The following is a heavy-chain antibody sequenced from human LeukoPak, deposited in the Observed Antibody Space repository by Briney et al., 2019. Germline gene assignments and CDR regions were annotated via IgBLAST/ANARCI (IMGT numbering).Heavy chain of an antibody. CDR3: ARAMRVDRFFDY. CDR1: GDSISNYY. V-gene: IGHV4-4*07. D-gene: IGHD5-12*01. CDR2: IYTSGST. J-gene: IGHJ4*02. Sequence: SETLSLTCTVSGDSISNYYWSWIRQPAGKGLEWVGRIYTSGSTNYNPSLKSRVTISVDTSKNQFSLQLTSVTAADTAVYYCARAMRVDRFFDYWGQGILVTVSS.